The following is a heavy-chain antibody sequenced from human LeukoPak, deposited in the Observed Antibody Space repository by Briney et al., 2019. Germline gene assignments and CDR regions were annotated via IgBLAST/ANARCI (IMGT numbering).Heavy chain of an antibody. J-gene: IGHJ4*02. CDR3: AKRGVVIRVILVGFYKEAYYFDS. CDR1: GITLSNYG. Sequence: GGSLRLSCAVSGITLSNYGMTWVRQAPGKGLEWVAGISDSGGSTNYADSVKGRFTISRDNPKNTLYLQMNSLRAEDTAVYFCAKRGVVIRVILVGFYKEAYYFDSWGQGAPVTVSS. CDR2: ISDSGGST. D-gene: IGHD3-22*01. V-gene: IGHV3-23*01.